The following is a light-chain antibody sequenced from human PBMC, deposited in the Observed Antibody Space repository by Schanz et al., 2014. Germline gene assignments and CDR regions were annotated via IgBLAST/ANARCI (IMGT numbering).Light chain of an antibody. V-gene: IGLV1-40*01. CDR2: ANT. Sequence: QSVLTQPPSVSGAPGQRVTISCTGSSSNLGAGYDVHWFQQLPGTAPKLLMYANTKRPSGVPDRFSGSKSGTSASLAITGLQTEDEASYYCQTYDISQTGPWLFGGGTKLTVL. CDR3: QTYDISQTGPWL. CDR1: SSNLGAGYD. J-gene: IGLJ3*02.